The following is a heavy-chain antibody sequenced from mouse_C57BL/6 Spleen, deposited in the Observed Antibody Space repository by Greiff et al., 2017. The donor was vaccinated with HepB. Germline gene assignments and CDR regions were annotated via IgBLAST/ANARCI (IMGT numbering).Heavy chain of an antibody. Sequence: VKVVESGAELVRPGASVTLSCKASGYTFTDYEMHWVKQTPVHGLEWIGAIDPETGGTAYNQKFKGKAILTADKSSSTAYMELRSLTSEDSAVYYCTVSDLLWLRRGDYWGQGTTLTVSS. CDR1: GYTFTDYE. J-gene: IGHJ2*01. D-gene: IGHD2-2*01. CDR2: IDPETGGT. V-gene: IGHV1-15*01. CDR3: TVSDLLWLRRGDY.